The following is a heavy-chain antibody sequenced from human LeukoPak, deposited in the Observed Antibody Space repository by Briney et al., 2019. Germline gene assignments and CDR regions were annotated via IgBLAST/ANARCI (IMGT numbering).Heavy chain of an antibody. V-gene: IGHV3-30*02. CDR1: GFTFSSYG. D-gene: IGHD2-15*01. CDR2: IRYDGSNK. CDR3: AKEGYCSGGSCPHYYYYYGMDV. J-gene: IGHJ6*02. Sequence: GGSLRLSCAASGFTFSSYGMHWVRQAPGKGLEWVAFIRYDGSNKYYADSVKGRFTISRDNSKNTLYLQMNSLRAEDTAVYYCAKEGYCSGGSCPHYYYYYGMDVWGQGTMVTVSS.